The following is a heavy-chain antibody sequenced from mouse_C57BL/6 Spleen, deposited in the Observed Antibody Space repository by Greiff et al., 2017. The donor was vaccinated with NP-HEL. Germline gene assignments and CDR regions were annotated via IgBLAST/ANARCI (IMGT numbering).Heavy chain of an antibody. CDR3: TRSPPLVMDY. V-gene: IGHV1-15*01. Sequence: QVQLQQSGAELVRPGASVTLSCKASGYTFTDYEMHWVKQTPVHGLEWIGAIDPETGGTAYNQKFKGKAILTADKSSSTAYMELRSLTSEDSAVYYCTRSPPLVMDYWGQGTSVTVSS. CDR2: IDPETGGT. J-gene: IGHJ4*01. CDR1: GYTFTDYE.